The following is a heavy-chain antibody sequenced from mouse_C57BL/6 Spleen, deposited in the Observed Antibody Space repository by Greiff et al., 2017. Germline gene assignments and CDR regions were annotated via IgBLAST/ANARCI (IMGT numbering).Heavy chain of an antibody. J-gene: IGHJ3*01. V-gene: IGHV1-52*01. D-gene: IGHD1-1*01. CDR2: IDPSDSET. CDR1: GYTFTSYW. Sequence: QVQLQQPGAELVRPGSSVKLSCKASGYTFTSYWMHWVKQRPIQGLEWIGNIDPSDSETHYNQKFKDKATLTVDKSSSTAYMQLSSLTSADSAVYYCARKEDYYGSSSFAYWGQGTLVTVSA. CDR3: ARKEDYYGSSSFAY.